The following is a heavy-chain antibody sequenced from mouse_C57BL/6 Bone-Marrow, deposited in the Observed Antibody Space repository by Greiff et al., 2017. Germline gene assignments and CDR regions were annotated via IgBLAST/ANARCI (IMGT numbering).Heavy chain of an antibody. CDR3: GGEDAGYYSAWFAY. V-gene: IGHV1-69*01. CDR1: GYTFTSYW. Sequence: QVQLQQPGAELVMPGASVKLSCKASGYTFTSYWMHWVKQRPGQGLEWIGEIDPSDSYTNYNQKFKGKATLTVDKSSSTAYMQLSSLTSEDSSVYCFGGEDAGYYSAWFAYWGQGTLVTVSA. J-gene: IGHJ3*01. CDR2: IDPSDSYT. D-gene: IGHD2-3*01.